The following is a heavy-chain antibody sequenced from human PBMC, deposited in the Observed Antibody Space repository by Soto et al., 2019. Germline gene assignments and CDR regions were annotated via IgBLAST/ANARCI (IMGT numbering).Heavy chain of an antibody. J-gene: IGHJ4*02. CDR2: IDGGSSAI. Sequence: GGSLRLSCAASGFIFSDYSMNWVRQFPGKGLEWIAYIDGGSSAIHYTDSVKGRFTISRDNARNSLYLQMNSLRDEDTAVYYCTREGSWGRGTQVTVPQ. V-gene: IGHV3-48*02. CDR1: GFIFSDYS. CDR3: TREGS.